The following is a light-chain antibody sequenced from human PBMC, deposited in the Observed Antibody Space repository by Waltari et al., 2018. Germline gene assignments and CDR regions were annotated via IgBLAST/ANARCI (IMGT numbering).Light chain of an antibody. J-gene: IGKJ5*01. CDR3: QQYGSHRVT. Sequence: EIVLTQSPGTLSLSPGERATLSCRASPSLSSYLAWYQQKPGQAPRLLIYGVSNRATGIPDRFSGSGSGTDFTLTINRLEPEDFAVYYCQQYGSHRVTFGQGTRLDIK. V-gene: IGKV3-20*01. CDR1: PSLSSY. CDR2: GVS.